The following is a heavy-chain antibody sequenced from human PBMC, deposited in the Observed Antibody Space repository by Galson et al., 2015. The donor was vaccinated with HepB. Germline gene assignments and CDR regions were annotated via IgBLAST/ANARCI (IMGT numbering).Heavy chain of an antibody. CDR3: AKEGNIVVVVAYDTGHDYYFDY. J-gene: IGHJ4*02. V-gene: IGHV3-23*01. CDR1: GFTFSSYA. Sequence: SLRLSCAASGFTFSSYAMSWVRQAPGRGLEWVSAISGSGGSTYYADSVKGRFTISRDNSKNTLYLQMNSLRAEDTAVYYCAKEGNIVVVVAYDTGHDYYFDYWGQGTLVTVSS. D-gene: IGHD2-15*01. CDR2: ISGSGGST.